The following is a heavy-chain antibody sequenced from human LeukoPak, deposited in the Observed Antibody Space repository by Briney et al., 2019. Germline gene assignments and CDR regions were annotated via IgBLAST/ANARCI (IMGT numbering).Heavy chain of an antibody. J-gene: IGHJ4*02. CDR2: IYYSGSS. V-gene: IGHV4-59*08. CDR1: GGFISSNY. Sequence: SETLSLTCTVSGGFISSNYWSWIRQPPGRGLEWIGYIYYSGSSNYNPSLKSRVTISVDTSKNQFSLRVTSVTAADTAVYYCARHSYSVPHYFDYWGQGTLVTVSS. CDR3: ARHSYSVPHYFDY. D-gene: IGHD3-10*02.